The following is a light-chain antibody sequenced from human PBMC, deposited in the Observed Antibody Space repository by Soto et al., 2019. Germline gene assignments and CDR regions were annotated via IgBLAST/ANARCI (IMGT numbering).Light chain of an antibody. CDR2: GAS. CDR1: QSVSNNY. V-gene: IGKV3-20*01. J-gene: IGKJ1*01. CDR3: QQYGSSGT. Sequence: SVLTQSPGTLSLSPGERATLPCRASQSVSNNYLAWYQQKPGQAPRILIYGASNRATGIPDRFSGSGSGTDFTLTISRLEPEDFAVYYCQQYGSSGTFGQGTKVDIK.